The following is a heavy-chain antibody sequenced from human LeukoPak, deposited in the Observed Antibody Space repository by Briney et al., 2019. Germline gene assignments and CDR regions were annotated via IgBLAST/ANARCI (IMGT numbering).Heavy chain of an antibody. CDR2: INHSGST. CDR3: AGVGSGSGSRGDYYYYYMDV. J-gene: IGHJ6*03. CDR1: SGSFSGYY. Sequence: SETLSLTCAVYSGSFSGYYWNWIRQPPGKGLEWIGEINHSGSTNYNPSLKSRVTISVDTSKNQFSLKLSSVTAADTAVYYCAGVGSGSGSRGDYYYYYMDVWGKGTTVTISS. D-gene: IGHD3-10*01. V-gene: IGHV4-34*01.